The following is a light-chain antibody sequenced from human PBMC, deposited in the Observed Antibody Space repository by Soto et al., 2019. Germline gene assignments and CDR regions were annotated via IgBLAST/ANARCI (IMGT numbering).Light chain of an antibody. CDR1: QSISRW. CDR3: QQYQTWT. CDR2: RAS. V-gene: IGKV1-5*03. J-gene: IGKJ1*01. Sequence: DIQMTQSPFTLSASVGDRVTIACRASQSISRWLAWYQQKPGKAPKLLIYRASSLESGVPSRFSGSGSGTEFTLTISGLQSDDSATYYCQQYQTWTFGQGTKVEIK.